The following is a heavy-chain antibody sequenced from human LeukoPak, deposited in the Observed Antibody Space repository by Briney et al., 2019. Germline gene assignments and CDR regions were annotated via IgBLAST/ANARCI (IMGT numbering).Heavy chain of an antibody. J-gene: IGHJ4*02. V-gene: IGHV4-30-4*08. CDR3: ASAQHISGWSIFDY. Sequence: PSQTLSLTCTVSGGSISSGDYYWSWIRQPPGKGLEWIGYIYYSGSTYYNPSLKSRVTISVDTSKNQFSLKLSSVTAADTAVYYCASAQHISGWSIFDYWGQGTLVTVSS. CDR1: GGSISSGDYY. CDR2: IYYSGST. D-gene: IGHD6-19*01.